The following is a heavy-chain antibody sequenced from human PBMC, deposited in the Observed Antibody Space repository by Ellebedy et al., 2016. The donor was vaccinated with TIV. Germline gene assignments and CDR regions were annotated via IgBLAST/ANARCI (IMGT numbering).Heavy chain of an antibody. Sequence: GESLKISXAASGFTFDDYGMSWVRQAPGKGLKWVSGINWNGGSIGYADSVKGRFTISRDNAKTSLYLQMNSLRAEDTALYHCARSVRYFINAFDIWGQGTMVTVSS. D-gene: IGHD3-9*01. CDR2: INWNGGSI. CDR1: GFTFDDYG. V-gene: IGHV3-20*01. CDR3: ARSVRYFINAFDI. J-gene: IGHJ3*02.